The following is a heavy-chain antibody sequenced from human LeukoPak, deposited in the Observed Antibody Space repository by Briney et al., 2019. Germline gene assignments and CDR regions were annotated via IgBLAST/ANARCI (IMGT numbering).Heavy chain of an antibody. CDR1: GFTFSTYV. J-gene: IGHJ5*02. D-gene: IGHD3-10*01. CDR2: ISYDGSNK. Sequence: GGSLRLSCAASGFTFSTYVMHWVRQAPGKGLEWVAVISYDGSNKYYADSVKGRFTISRDNSKNTLYLQMNSLRAEDTAVYFCARDPHGMVRFGHMEVWFDPWGQGTLVTVSS. CDR3: ARDPHGMVRFGHMEVWFDP. V-gene: IGHV3-30*04.